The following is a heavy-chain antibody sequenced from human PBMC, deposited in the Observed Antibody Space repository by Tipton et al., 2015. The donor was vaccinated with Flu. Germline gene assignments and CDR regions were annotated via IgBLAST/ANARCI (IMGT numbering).Heavy chain of an antibody. CDR1: GGSITNYY. Sequence: TLSLTCTVSGGSITNYYWSWIRQPPGKGLEWIGFIHYSGSTHYNPSLRSRLTISLDTSKRQFSLKFNSVTATDTAVYYCARLTGYSSETYFDSWGQGTLVTVSS. D-gene: IGHD1-14*01. CDR2: IHYSGST. CDR3: ARLTGYSSETYFDS. V-gene: IGHV4-59*08. J-gene: IGHJ4*02.